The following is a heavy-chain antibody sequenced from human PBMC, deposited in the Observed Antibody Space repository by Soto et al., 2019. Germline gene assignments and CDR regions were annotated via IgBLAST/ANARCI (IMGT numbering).Heavy chain of an antibody. CDR3: EKWGSGCYYSV. V-gene: IGHV3-7*03. Sequence: GGSRRLSCAASGFTFSNYWMSWFRQAPGKGLEWVASIHQDGSAKKYGKSVEGRFTISRDNDKNSLSLQMNNLSADDTAVYYCEKWGSGCYYSVWGQGPRSPSP. CDR2: IHQDGSAK. J-gene: IGHJ6*02. D-gene: IGHD3-10*01. CDR1: GFTFSNYW.